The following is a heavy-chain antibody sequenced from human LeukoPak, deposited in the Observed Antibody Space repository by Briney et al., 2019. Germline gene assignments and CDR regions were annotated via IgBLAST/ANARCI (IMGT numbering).Heavy chain of an antibody. V-gene: IGHV3-23*01. D-gene: IGHD5-18*01. CDR3: AKDSDTSMVYYYYGMDV. CDR1: GFTFRSHA. J-gene: IGHJ6*02. Sequence: GGSLRLSCVGSGFTFRSHAMSWVRQAPEKGLEFVSGIYENGGTTYYADSVKGRFSISRDNSKNTLYLQMNSLRAEDTAVYYCAKDSDTSMVYYYYGMDVWGQGTTVTVSS. CDR2: IYENGGTT.